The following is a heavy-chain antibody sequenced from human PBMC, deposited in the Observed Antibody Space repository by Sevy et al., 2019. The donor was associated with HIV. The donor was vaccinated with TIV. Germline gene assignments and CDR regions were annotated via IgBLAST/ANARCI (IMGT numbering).Heavy chain of an antibody. J-gene: IGHJ3*01. V-gene: IGHV3-30*18. CDR1: GFTFSSYG. Sequence: GGSLRLSCAVSGFTFSSYGMHWVRQAPGKGLEWVAVVSYDGSHKYYGESVKGRFTISRDNSKNTVYLQMNSLRDEDTAVYYGAKGGRATGSAFDVWGQGTIVTVSS. D-gene: IGHD2-15*01. CDR2: VSYDGSHK. CDR3: AKGGRATGSAFDV.